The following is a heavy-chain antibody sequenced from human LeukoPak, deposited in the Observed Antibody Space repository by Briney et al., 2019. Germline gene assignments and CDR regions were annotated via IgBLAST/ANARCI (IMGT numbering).Heavy chain of an antibody. D-gene: IGHD3-22*01. CDR3: ARETYYSESSDYFALYYFDY. Sequence: SETLSLTCTVSGGSISSDYWSWIRQPPGKGLEWIGFTYYSGSTNYNPSLKSRVTISVDTSKNQFSLKLSSVTAADTALYYCARETYYSESSDYFALYYFDYWGQGTLVTVSS. V-gene: IGHV4-59*01. CDR2: TYYSGST. CDR1: GGSISSDY. J-gene: IGHJ4*02.